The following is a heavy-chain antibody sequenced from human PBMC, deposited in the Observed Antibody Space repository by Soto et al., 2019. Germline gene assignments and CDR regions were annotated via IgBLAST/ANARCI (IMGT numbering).Heavy chain of an antibody. J-gene: IGHJ5*02. D-gene: IGHD6-13*01. V-gene: IGHV3-30*18. CDR1: GVTFSSYG. CDR2: ISYDGSNK. Sequence: WGSLTLSXAASGVTFSSYGLHWVRQPPGKGLEWVGVISYDGSNKYYAASVKGRFTISRDNSKNTLYLQRNSLRAEDTAVYYYAKRDYSSRPKTSNWFDPWGQGTLVTSP. CDR3: AKRDYSSRPKTSNWFDP.